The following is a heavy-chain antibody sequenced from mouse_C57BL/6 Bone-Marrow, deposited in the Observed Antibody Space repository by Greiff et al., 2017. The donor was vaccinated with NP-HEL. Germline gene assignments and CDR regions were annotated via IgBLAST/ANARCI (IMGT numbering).Heavy chain of an antibody. CDR2: INPNNGGT. CDR3: ARLDYDYPYVDY. Sequence: VQLQQSGPELVKPGASVKIPCKASGYTFTDYNMDWVKQSHGKSLEWIGDINPNNGGTIYNQKFKGKATLTVDKSSSTAYMELRSLTSEDTAVYYCARLDYDYPYVDYWGQGTTLTVSS. J-gene: IGHJ2*01. V-gene: IGHV1-18*01. CDR1: GYTFTDYN. D-gene: IGHD2-4*01.